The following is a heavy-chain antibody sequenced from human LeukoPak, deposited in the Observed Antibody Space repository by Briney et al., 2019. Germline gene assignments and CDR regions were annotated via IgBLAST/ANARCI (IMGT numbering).Heavy chain of an antibody. V-gene: IGHV4-59*02. J-gene: IGHJ4*02. D-gene: IGHD3-22*01. Sequence: PSETLSLTCTVSGASVNSYYWDWIRQPPGKGLEWIGCISDSGTTYYNPSLKSRLTISLDTSKNQFSLKVRSVTAADSAMYYCTKGYYEPFDSWGQGILVTASS. CDR1: GASVNSYY. CDR3: TKGYYEPFDS. CDR2: ISDSGTT.